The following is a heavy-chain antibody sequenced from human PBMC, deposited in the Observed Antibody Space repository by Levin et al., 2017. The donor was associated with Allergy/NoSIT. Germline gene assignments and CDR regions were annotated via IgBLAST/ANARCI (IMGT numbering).Heavy chain of an antibody. CDR1: GFTFSSYA. J-gene: IGHJ4*02. Sequence: PGESLKISCAASGFTFSSYAMHWVRQAPGKGLEWVAVISYDGSNKYYADSVKGRFTISRDNSKNTLYLQMNSLRAEDTAVYYCARDSSGWYGPLDYWGQGTLVTVSS. V-gene: IGHV3-30*04. D-gene: IGHD6-19*01. CDR2: ISYDGSNK. CDR3: ARDSSGWYGPLDY.